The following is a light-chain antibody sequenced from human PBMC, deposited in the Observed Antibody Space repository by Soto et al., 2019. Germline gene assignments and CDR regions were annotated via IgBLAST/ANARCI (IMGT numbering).Light chain of an antibody. CDR2: AAS. CDR3: QQSYSAPVT. Sequence: DIQMTQSPSSVSASVGDRVTITCRASQIISNLLNWYQQRPGRAPKLLIHAASNLQRDVPSRFSGSGSGTDFILTTSSLHPEDAATYYCQQSYSAPVTFGQGTKVQI. CDR1: QIISNL. J-gene: IGKJ2*01. V-gene: IGKV1-39*01.